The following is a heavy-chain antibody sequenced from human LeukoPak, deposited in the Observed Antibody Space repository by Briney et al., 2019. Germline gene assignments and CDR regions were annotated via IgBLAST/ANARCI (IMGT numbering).Heavy chain of an antibody. CDR3: AGASHPDYDFWSGQFDY. J-gene: IGHJ4*02. CDR1: GGSISSGGYS. V-gene: IGHV4-30-2*01. D-gene: IGHD3-3*01. Sequence: PSQTLSLTYAVSGGSISSGGYSWSWIRQPPGKGLEWIGYIYHSGSTYYNPSLKSRVTISVDRSKNQFSLKLSSVTAADTAVYYCAGASHPDYDFWSGQFDYWGQGTLVTVSS. CDR2: IYHSGST.